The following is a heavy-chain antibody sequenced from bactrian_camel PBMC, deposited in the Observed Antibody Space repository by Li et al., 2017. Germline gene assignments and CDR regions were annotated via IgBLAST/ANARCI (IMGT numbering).Heavy chain of an antibody. CDR1: GSTVCGYD. CDR3: AAALFSGGHYSASYKN. J-gene: IGHJ4*01. V-gene: IGHV3S10*01. Sequence: VQLVESGGGLVQPGGSLRLSCTASGSTVCGYDMSWYRQAPGKEREFVSGINREGTTKYADSVKGRFTTSRDVAKDLLYLQMDTLKPEDTAMYYCAAALFSGGHYSASYKNWGQGTQGTV. D-gene: IGHD2*01. CDR2: INREGTT.